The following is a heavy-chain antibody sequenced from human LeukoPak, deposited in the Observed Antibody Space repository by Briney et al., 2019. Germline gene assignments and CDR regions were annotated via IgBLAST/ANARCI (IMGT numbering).Heavy chain of an antibody. CDR1: GFTFSSYS. J-gene: IGHJ3*02. CDR3: ARREDLWFGESYDAFDI. CDR2: ISSSSSYI. Sequence: PGGSLRLSCAASGFTFSSYSMNWVRQAPGKGLEWVSSISSSSSYIYYADSVKGRFTISRDNAKNSLYLQMNSLRAEDTAVYYCARREDLWFGESYDAFDIWGQGTMVTVSS. V-gene: IGHV3-21*01. D-gene: IGHD3-10*01.